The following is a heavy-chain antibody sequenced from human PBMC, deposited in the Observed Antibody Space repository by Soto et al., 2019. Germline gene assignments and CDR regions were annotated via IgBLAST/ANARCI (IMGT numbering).Heavy chain of an antibody. D-gene: IGHD2-15*01. CDR3: ARRGPGSYFDY. J-gene: IGHJ4*02. V-gene: IGHV3-23*01. CDR2: ISGSGDST. Sequence: EVQLLDSGGGLVQPGGSLRLSCAASGFTFSNYAMNWVRQAPGKGLEWVSVISGSGDSTYYPDSVKGRFTISRDNSKNTLYLQMNSLRAEGTAVYYCARRGPGSYFDYWGQGTLVTVSS. CDR1: GFTFSNYA.